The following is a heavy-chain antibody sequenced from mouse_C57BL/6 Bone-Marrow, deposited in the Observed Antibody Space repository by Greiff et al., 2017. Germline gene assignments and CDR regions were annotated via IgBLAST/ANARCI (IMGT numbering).Heavy chain of an antibody. CDR2: IDPENGDT. Sequence: VQLQQSGAELVRPGASVKLSCTASGFNIKDDYMHWVKQRPEQGLEWIGWIDPENGDTEYASKFQGKVTISADTSSNTAYLQLSSLTSEDTAVYYYTTRSPLRQYFLSAYWGQGTLVTVSA. J-gene: IGHJ3*01. CDR3: TTRSPLRQYFLSAY. CDR1: GFNIKDDY. V-gene: IGHV14-4*01. D-gene: IGHD2-12*01.